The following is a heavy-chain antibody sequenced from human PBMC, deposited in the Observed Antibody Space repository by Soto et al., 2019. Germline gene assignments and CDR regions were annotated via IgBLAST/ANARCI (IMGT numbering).Heavy chain of an antibody. CDR1: GFTFSSYA. CDR3: ARDHIVVVVAATHDAFDI. D-gene: IGHD2-15*01. CDR2: ISYDGSNK. Sequence: GGSLRLSCAASGFTFSSYAMHWVRQAPGKRLEWVAVISYDGSNKYYADSVKGRFTISRDNSKNTLYLQMNSLRAEDTAVYYCARDHIVVVVAATHDAFDIWGQGTMVTVSS. J-gene: IGHJ3*02. V-gene: IGHV3-30-3*01.